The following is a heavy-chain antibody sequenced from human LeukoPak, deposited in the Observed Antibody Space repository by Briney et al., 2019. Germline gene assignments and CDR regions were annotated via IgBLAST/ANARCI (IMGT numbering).Heavy chain of an antibody. CDR2: IYSGGTT. CDR3: AINYYGSGSYYHY. CDR1: GFTFSSYA. J-gene: IGHJ4*02. Sequence: GGSLRLSCAASGFTFSSYAMSWVRQAPGKGLEWVSVIYSGGTTSYADSVKGRFTISRDNSKNMLYLQMNSLRAEDTAVYYCAINYYGSGSYYHYWGQGTLVTVSS. V-gene: IGHV3-23*03. D-gene: IGHD3-10*01.